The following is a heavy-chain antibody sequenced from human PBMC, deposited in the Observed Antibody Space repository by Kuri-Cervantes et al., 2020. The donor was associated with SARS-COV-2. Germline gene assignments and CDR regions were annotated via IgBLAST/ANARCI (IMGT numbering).Heavy chain of an antibody. Sequence: GESLKISCTASGFTFGDYAMSWVRQAPGKGLEWVGRTRNKANSYTTEYAASVKGRFTISRDDSKNSLYLQMNSLKTEDTAVYYCAREAPRIVGATGWYYGMDVWGQGTTVTVSS. V-gene: IGHV3-72*01. CDR1: GFTFGDYA. D-gene: IGHD1-26*01. CDR3: AREAPRIVGATGWYYGMDV. CDR2: TRNKANSYTT. J-gene: IGHJ6*02.